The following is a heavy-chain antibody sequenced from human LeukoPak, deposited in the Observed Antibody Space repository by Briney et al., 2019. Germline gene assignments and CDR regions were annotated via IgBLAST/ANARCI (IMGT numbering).Heavy chain of an antibody. V-gene: IGHV4-59*01. CDR2: IYYSGST. J-gene: IGHJ5*02. CDR3: ARLFGVVPNWFDP. D-gene: IGHD3-3*01. Sequence: NASETLSLTCTVSGGSISNSHWSWIRQPPGKGLEWIGCIYYSGSTRYNPSLRSRVTISLDTSKNHFSLKLSSVTAADTAVYYCARLFGVVPNWFDPWGQGTLVTVSS. CDR1: GGSISNSH.